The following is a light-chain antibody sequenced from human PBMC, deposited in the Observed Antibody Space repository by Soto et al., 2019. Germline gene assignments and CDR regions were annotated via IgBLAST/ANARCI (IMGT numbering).Light chain of an antibody. CDR2: GAS. CDR3: QQLKSYPIT. J-gene: IGKJ5*01. V-gene: IGKV1-9*01. CDR1: QGISSY. Sequence: DIQMTHVSSTLAASVGVRVTISCRASQGISSYLAWYQQKPGKAPKLLIYGASTLQSGVPSRFSGSASGTEFTLTISSLQPEDFATYYCQQLKSYPITFGQGTRLEIK.